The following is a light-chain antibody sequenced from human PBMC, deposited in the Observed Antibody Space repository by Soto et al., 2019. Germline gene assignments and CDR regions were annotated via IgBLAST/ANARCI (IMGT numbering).Light chain of an antibody. J-gene: IGKJ2*01. V-gene: IGKV1-39*01. CDR2: GTA. Sequence: DLQMTQSPSSLSASVGDRVTITCRASQTISIYLNWYQQKPGKAPKLLIYGTASLQSGVPSRFSGSGAGTDVTRTISSLQPEDFGTYDCQQSYTSPYTFGEGTKLEI. CDR3: QQSYTSPYT. CDR1: QTISIY.